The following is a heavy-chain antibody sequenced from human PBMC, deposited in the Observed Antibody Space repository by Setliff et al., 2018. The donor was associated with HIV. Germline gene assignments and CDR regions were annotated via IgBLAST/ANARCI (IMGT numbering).Heavy chain of an antibody. Sequence: SETLSLTCTVSIGSISSYYWNWIRQPAGTGLQWIGRISTSGSTNYNPSLKSRVTMSIDTSKKQFSLKLASVTAADTAVYYCARGGSYDTFDYWGQGTLVTVSS. J-gene: IGHJ4*02. V-gene: IGHV4-4*07. CDR2: ISTSGST. CDR3: ARGGSYDTFDY. CDR1: IGSISSYY. D-gene: IGHD3-22*01.